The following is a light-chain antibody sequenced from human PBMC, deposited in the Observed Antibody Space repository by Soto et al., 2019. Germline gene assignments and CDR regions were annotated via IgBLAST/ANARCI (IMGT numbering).Light chain of an antibody. V-gene: IGKV1-6*01. CDR3: LQDYNYPRA. J-gene: IGKJ1*01. CDR2: AAS. Sequence: IQMTQSPSSLSASVGDRVTITCRASQTTNNYLNWYQLKPGKAPKLLIYAASSLQSGVPSRFSGSASGTDFTLTISSLQPEDFATYYCLQDYNYPRAFGQGTKVDIK. CDR1: QTTNNY.